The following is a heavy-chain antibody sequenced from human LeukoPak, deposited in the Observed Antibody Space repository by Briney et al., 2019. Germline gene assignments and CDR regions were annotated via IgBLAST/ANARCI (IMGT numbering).Heavy chain of an antibody. CDR3: ARDLAVAGTWVTPAYHFDY. CDR1: GYTFTGYY. J-gene: IGHJ4*02. V-gene: IGHV1-2*02. D-gene: IGHD6-19*01. Sequence: GASVKVSCKASGYTFTGYYMHWVRQAPGQGLEWMGWINPNSGGTNYAQKFQGRVTMTRDTSISTAYMELSRLRSDDTAVYYCARDLAVAGTWVTPAYHFDYWGQGTLVTVSS. CDR2: INPNSGGT.